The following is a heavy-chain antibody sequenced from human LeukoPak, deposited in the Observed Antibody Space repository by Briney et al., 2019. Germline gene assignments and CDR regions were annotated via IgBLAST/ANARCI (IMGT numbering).Heavy chain of an antibody. CDR2: INPNSGDT. D-gene: IGHD1-14*01. V-gene: IGHV1-2*06. CDR3: ARDVSGISSATDTFDM. J-gene: IGHJ3*02. CDR1: GYTFTAYY. Sequence: ASVKVSCKASGYTFTAYYMHWARQAPGQGLEWVGRINPNSGDTSYAQKFQGRVTMTRDTSISTVYMELTGLRSDDTAVYYCARDVSGISSATDTFDMWGQGTVVTVSS.